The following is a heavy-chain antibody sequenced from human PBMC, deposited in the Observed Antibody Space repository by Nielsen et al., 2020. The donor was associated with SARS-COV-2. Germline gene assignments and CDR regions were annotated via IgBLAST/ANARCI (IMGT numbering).Heavy chain of an antibody. J-gene: IGHJ6*02. CDR2: IKQDGSEK. Sequence: GESLKISCAASGFTFSSYWMSWVRQAPGKGLEWVANIKQDGSEKYYMDSVKGRFTISRDNAKNSLYLQMNSLRAEDTAVYYCASGRDSSGWYPFSYYYGMDVWGQGTTVTVSS. D-gene: IGHD6-19*01. V-gene: IGHV3-7*05. CDR1: GFTFSSYW. CDR3: ASGRDSSGWYPFSYYYGMDV.